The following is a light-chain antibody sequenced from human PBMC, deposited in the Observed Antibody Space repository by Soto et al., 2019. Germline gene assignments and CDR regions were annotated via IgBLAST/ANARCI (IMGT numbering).Light chain of an antibody. CDR2: DAS. V-gene: IGKV3D-15*01. CDR1: QSVSSN. CDR3: QQYNNWPPWT. Sequence: EIVMTQSPATLSVSPGERATLSCRASQSVSSNLAWYQQKPGQAPRLLIYDASNRATGIPARFSGSGSGTDFTLTISSLEPEDFAVYYCQQYNNWPPWTFGQGTKVDIK. J-gene: IGKJ1*01.